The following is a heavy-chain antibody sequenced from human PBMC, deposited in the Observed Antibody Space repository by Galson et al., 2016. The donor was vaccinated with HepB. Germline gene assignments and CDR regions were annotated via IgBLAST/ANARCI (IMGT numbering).Heavy chain of an antibody. CDR1: GFSFNTYS. D-gene: IGHD1-26*01. CDR3: ARDAMGRGSGSYSAFDY. CDR2: ITSAGDKH. J-gene: IGHJ4*02. V-gene: IGHV3-30*04. Sequence: SLRLSCAASGFSFNTYSMHWVRQAPGKGLEWVAAITSAGDKHYYTDSVRGRFTISRDNSNNMMYLQMNSLRPEDTSVYYCARDAMGRGSGSYSAFDYWGQGTLVAVSS.